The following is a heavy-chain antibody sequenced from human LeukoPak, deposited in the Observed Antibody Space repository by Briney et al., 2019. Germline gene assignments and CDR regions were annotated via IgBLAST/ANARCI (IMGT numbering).Heavy chain of an antibody. V-gene: IGHV3-13*01. D-gene: IGHD6-19*01. CDR2: IGTAGDT. CDR3: TRGAGSSGWDPFDY. Sequence: GGSLRLSCAASGFTFSSYDMHWVRHATGKGLEWVSGIGTAGDTYYPGSVKGRFTISRENAKNSLYLQMNSLSAGDTAVYYCTRGAGSSGWDPFDYWGQGTLVTVSS. CDR1: GFTFSSYD. J-gene: IGHJ4*02.